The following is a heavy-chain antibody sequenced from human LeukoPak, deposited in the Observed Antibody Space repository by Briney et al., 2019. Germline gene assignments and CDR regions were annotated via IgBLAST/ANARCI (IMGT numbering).Heavy chain of an antibody. CDR3: AKVAKYYYGSETYYFFEH. D-gene: IGHD3-10*01. J-gene: IGHJ4*02. CDR1: GFTFTTYW. CDR2: IKQDGTEK. V-gene: IGHV3-7*01. Sequence: PGESLRLSCAASGFTFTTYWMSWVRQAPGKGLEWVANIKQDGTEKYYVDSVKGRFTISRDKAKNSLYLQMNSLRVEDTAVYYCAKVAKYYYGSETYYFFEHWGQGTPVTASS.